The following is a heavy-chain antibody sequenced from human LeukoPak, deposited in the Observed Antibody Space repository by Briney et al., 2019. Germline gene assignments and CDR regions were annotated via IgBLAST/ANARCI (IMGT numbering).Heavy chain of an antibody. CDR3: ARVRFLEGDFDY. CDR2: IRYDGSNK. J-gene: IGHJ4*02. D-gene: IGHD3-3*01. V-gene: IGHV3-30*02. Sequence: GGSLRLSCAASGFTFSSYGMHWVRQAPGKGLEWVAFIRYDGSNKYYADSVKGRFTISRDNSKNTLYLQMNSLRAEDTAVYYCARVRFLEGDFDYWGQGTLVTVSS. CDR1: GFTFSSYG.